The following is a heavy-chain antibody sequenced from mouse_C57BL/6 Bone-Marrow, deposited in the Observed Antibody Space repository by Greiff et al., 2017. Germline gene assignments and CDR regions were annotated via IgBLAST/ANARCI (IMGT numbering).Heavy chain of an antibody. J-gene: IGHJ2*01. D-gene: IGHD1-1*01. CDR2: ISDGGSYT. V-gene: IGHV5-4*03. Sequence: EVKVVESGGGLVKPGGSLKLSCAASGFTFSSYAMSWVRQTPEKRLEWVATISDGGSYTYYPDNVKGRFTISRDNAKNNLYLQMSHLKSEDTAMYYCARATYYGRDYWGQGTTLTVSS. CDR1: GFTFSSYA. CDR3: ARATYYGRDY.